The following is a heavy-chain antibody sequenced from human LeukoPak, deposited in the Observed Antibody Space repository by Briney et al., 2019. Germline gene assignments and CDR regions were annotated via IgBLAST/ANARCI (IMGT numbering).Heavy chain of an antibody. Sequence: GGSLRPSCAASGFTFSSYGMHWVRQAPGKGLEWVAFIRYDGSNKYYADSVKGRFTISRDNSKNTLYLQMNSLRAEDTAVYYCAKGGSSSGSFDYWGQGTLVTVSS. J-gene: IGHJ4*02. D-gene: IGHD6-13*01. V-gene: IGHV3-30*02. CDR2: IRYDGSNK. CDR1: GFTFSSYG. CDR3: AKGGSSSGSFDY.